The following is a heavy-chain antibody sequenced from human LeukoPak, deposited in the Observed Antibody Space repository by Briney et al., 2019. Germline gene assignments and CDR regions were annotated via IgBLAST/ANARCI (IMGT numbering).Heavy chain of an antibody. J-gene: IGHJ4*02. Sequence: PGGSVRLSCAASGFTFSSYAMSWVRQAPEKGLEWVSAISGSGGSTYYADSVKGRFTISRDNSKNTLYLQMNSLRAEDTAVYYCAKVEAAADSFDYWGQGTLVTVSS. D-gene: IGHD6-13*01. CDR2: ISGSGGST. CDR3: AKVEAAADSFDY. CDR1: GFTFSSYA. V-gene: IGHV3-23*01.